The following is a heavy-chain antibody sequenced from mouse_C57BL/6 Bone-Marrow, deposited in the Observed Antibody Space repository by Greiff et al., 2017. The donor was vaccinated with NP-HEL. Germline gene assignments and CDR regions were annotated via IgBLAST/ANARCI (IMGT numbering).Heavy chain of an antibody. CDR1: GYTFTSYW. Sequence: EVQLVESGTVLARPGASVKMSCKTSGYTFTSYWMHWVKQRPGPGLEWIGAIYPGNSDTSYNQQFKGKAQLTAVTSARTAYMELSRLTNEDSAVYYCTKSKDSSGYGFAYWGQGTLVTVSA. V-gene: IGHV1-5*01. J-gene: IGHJ3*01. D-gene: IGHD3-2*02. CDR3: TKSKDSSGYGFAY. CDR2: IYPGNSDT.